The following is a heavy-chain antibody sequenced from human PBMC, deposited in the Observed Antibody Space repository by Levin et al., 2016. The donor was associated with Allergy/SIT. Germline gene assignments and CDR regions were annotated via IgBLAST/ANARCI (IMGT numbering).Heavy chain of an antibody. J-gene: IGHJ3*02. Sequence: GESLKISCKGSGYSFTSYWIGWVRQMPGKGLEWMGIIYPGDSDTRYSPSFQGQVTISADKSISTAYLQWSSLKASDTAMYYCARNVGVEMATMDLFVFDIWGQGTMVTVSS. CDR1: GYSFTSYW. CDR3: ARNVGVEMATMDLFVFDI. V-gene: IGHV5-51*01. D-gene: IGHD5-24*01. CDR2: IYPGDSDT.